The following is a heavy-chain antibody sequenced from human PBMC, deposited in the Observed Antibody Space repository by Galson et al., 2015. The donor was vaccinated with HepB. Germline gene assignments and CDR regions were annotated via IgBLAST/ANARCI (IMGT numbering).Heavy chain of an antibody. CDR2: IYSGGST. J-gene: IGHJ6*03. V-gene: IGHV3-53*01. D-gene: IGHD3-10*01. Sequence: SLRLSCAASGFTVSSNYMSWVRQAPGKGLEWVSVIYSGGSTYYADSVKGRFTISRDNSKNTLYLQMNSLRAEDTAVYYCAREAQDSGSYSPRGFYYYYYMDVWGKGTTVTVSS. CDR1: GFTVSSNY. CDR3: AREAQDSGSYSPRGFYYYYYMDV.